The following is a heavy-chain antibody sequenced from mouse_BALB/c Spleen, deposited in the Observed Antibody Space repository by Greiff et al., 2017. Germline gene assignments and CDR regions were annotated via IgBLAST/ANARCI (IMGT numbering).Heavy chain of an antibody. CDR1: GFTFSSYG. CDR2: ISSGGSYT. Sequence: EVKLVESGGDLVKPGGSLKLSCAASGFTFSSYGMSWVRQTPDKRLEWVATISSGGSYTYYPDSVKGRFTISRDNAKNTLYLQMSSLKSEYTAMYYCARHDFAYWGQGTLVTVSA. V-gene: IGHV5-6*02. J-gene: IGHJ3*01. CDR3: ARHDFAY.